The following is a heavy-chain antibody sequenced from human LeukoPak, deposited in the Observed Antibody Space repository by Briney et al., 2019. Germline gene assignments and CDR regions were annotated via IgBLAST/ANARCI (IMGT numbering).Heavy chain of an antibody. D-gene: IGHD5-24*01. CDR3: ARVSAGWLQSLGY. Sequence: ASVKVSCKASGYTFTSYDINWVRQAPGQGLEWMGWMNRNSGNTGYAQKFQGRVTLTRNTSISTAYMERSSLRSEDTAVYYCARVSAGWLQSLGYWGQGTLVTASS. V-gene: IGHV1-8*01. CDR2: MNRNSGNT. J-gene: IGHJ4*02. CDR1: GYTFTSYD.